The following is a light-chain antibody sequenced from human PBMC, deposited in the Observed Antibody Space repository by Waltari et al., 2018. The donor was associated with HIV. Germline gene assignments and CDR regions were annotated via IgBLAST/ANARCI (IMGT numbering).Light chain of an antibody. CDR1: SSDAGAYNH. V-gene: IGLV2-14*03. CDR2: DVS. CDR3: SSYTSSSPYA. J-gene: IGLJ1*01. Sequence: QSALTQPSPVSGSPAQSITISCTGTSSDAGAYNHASCYQQHPGKAPKLMIYDVSNRPSGVSNRFSGSKSGNTASLTISGLQAEDEADYYCSSYTSSSPYAFGTGTKVTVL.